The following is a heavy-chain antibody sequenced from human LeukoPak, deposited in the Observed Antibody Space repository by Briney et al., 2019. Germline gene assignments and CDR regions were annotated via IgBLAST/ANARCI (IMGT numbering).Heavy chain of an antibody. Sequence: GGSLRLSCVGSGFDFSVFAMHWVRQAPGKGLEWVSYISSSSSTIYYADSVKGRFTISRDNAKNSLYLQMNSLRAEDTAVYYCANYGGNFDYWGQGTLVTVSS. J-gene: IGHJ4*02. CDR1: GFDFSVFA. CDR3: ANYGGNFDY. V-gene: IGHV3-48*04. CDR2: ISSSSSTI. D-gene: IGHD4-23*01.